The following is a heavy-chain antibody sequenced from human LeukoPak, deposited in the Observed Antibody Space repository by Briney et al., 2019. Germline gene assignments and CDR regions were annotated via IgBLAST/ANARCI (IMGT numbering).Heavy chain of an antibody. V-gene: IGHV4-61*02. D-gene: IGHD3-3*01. CDR2: IYTSGST. J-gene: IGHJ6*04. CDR3: ARVTLEVDVARFLEWPLLDV. CDR1: GGSISSGSYY. Sequence: SETLSLTCTVSGGSISSGSYYWSWIRQPAGKGLEWIGRIYTSGSTNYNPSLKSRVTISVDTSKNQFSLKLSSVTAADTAVYYCARVTLEVDVARFLEWPLLDVWGKGTTVTVSS.